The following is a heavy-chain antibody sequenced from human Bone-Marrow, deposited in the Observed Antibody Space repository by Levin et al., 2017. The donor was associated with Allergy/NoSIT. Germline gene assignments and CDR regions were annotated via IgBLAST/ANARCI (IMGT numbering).Heavy chain of an antibody. CDR2: IYPFDSDT. V-gene: IGHV5-51*01. Sequence: GESLKISCEASGYQFPHYYIAWVRQVPGKGLEWMGNIYPFDSDTTYRPSFEGQVTISVDKAASAAHLHWSSLKASDTAIYFCARLPSGLNPHFFDFWGQGTLVTVSS. J-gene: IGHJ4*02. CDR1: GYQFPHYY. CDR3: ARLPSGLNPHFFDF.